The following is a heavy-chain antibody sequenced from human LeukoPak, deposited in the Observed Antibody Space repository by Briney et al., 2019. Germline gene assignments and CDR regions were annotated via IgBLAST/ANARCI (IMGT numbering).Heavy chain of an antibody. CDR2: IYTSGST. V-gene: IGHV4-4*07. Sequence: SETLSLTCTVSGGSISSYYWSWIRQPAGKGLEWIGRIYTSGSTNYNPSLKSRVTMSVDTYKNQFSLKLSSVTAADTAVYYCARANPPYYYDSSGPLDPWGQGTLVNVSS. CDR1: GGSISSYY. CDR3: ARANPPYYYDSSGPLDP. D-gene: IGHD3-22*01. J-gene: IGHJ5*02.